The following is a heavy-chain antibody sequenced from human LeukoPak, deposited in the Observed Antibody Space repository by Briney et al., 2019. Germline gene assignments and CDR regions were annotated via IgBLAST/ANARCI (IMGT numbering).Heavy chain of an antibody. CDR3: ARVDGSPDY. V-gene: IGHV1-8*03. CDR2: MNPKSGST. Sequence: ASVKVSCKASGYTFTRYDINWVRLGTGQGLEWMGWMNPKSGSTGHAQKFQGRVTITRDTSISTVYMELSSLRSEDTAVYFCARVDGSPDYWGQGTLVTVSS. J-gene: IGHJ4*02. D-gene: IGHD2-15*01. CDR1: GYTFTRYD.